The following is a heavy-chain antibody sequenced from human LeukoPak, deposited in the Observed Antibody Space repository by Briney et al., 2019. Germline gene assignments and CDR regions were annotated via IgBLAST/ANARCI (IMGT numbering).Heavy chain of an antibody. Sequence: GGSLRLSCAASGFTFSSYGMHWVRQAPGKGLEWVAFIRYDGSNKYYADSVKGRFTISRDNSKNTLYLQMNSLRAEDTAVYYCAKLPSGQLVTEIFDYWGQGTLVTVSS. V-gene: IGHV3-30*02. CDR3: AKLPSGQLVTEIFDY. CDR2: IRYDGSNK. J-gene: IGHJ4*02. D-gene: IGHD6-6*01. CDR1: GFTFSSYG.